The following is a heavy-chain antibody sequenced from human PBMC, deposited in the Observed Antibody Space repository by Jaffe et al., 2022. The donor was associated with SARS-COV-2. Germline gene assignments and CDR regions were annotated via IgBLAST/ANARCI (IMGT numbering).Heavy chain of an antibody. CDR1: GYPFTSYY. CDR2: INPSGSIT. D-gene: IGHD1-1*01. CDR3: ARGNYYYYYYMDV. Sequence: QVQLVQSGAEVKKPGASVKVSCKASGYPFTSYYMHWVRQAPGQGLEWMGIINPSGSITDYAQKLQGRVTMTRDTSTSTLYMELSSLRSEDTAVYFCARGNYYYYYYMDVWGKGTTVTVSS. V-gene: IGHV1-46*04. J-gene: IGHJ6*03.